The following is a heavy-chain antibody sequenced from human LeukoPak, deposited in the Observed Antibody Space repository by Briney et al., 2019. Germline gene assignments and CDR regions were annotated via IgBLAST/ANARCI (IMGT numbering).Heavy chain of an antibody. Sequence: SETLSLTCTVSGGSISSYYWSWIRQPPGKGLEWIGYIYYSGSTNYNPSLKSRVTISVDTSKNQFSLELSSVTAADTAVYYCARSLWFGELFWFDLWGQGTLVTVSS. V-gene: IGHV4-59*01. D-gene: IGHD3-10*01. CDR1: GGSISSYY. J-gene: IGHJ5*02. CDR3: ARSLWFGELFWFDL. CDR2: IYYSGST.